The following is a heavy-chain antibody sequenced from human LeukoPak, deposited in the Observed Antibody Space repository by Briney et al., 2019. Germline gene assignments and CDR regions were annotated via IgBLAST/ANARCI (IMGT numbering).Heavy chain of an antibody. J-gene: IGHJ4*02. CDR2: IYSGGST. CDR1: GFTVSSNY. CDR3: AKEGGQWELPSPFDY. D-gene: IGHD1-26*01. Sequence: GGSLRLSCAASGFTVSSNYMSWVRQAPGKGLEWVSVIYSGGSTYYADSVKGRFTISRDNSKSTLYLQMNSLRAEDTAVYYCAKEGGQWELPSPFDYWGQGTLVTVSS. V-gene: IGHV3-66*01.